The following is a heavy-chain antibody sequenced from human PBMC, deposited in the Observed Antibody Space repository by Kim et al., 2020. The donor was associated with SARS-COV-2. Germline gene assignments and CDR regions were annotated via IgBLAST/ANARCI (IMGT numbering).Heavy chain of an antibody. D-gene: IGHD6-13*01. J-gene: IGHJ4*02. CDR3: AKHRIAEYYFDY. Sequence: YYADSVKGRFTISRDNSKNTLYLQMNSLRAEDTAVYYCAKHRIAEYYFDYWGQGTLVTVSS. V-gene: IGHV3-23*01.